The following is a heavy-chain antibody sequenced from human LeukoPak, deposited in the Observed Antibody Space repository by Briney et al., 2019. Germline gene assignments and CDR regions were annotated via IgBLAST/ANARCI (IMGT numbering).Heavy chain of an antibody. Sequence: GESLKISCKGSGYSFTSYWIGWVRQMPGKGLGWMGIIYPGDSDTRYSPSFQGQVTISADKSISTAYLQWSSLKASDTAMYYCARQTKGGITMVRGVLSDAFGIWGQGTMVTVSS. CDR2: IYPGDSDT. V-gene: IGHV5-51*01. J-gene: IGHJ3*02. CDR1: GYSFTSYW. D-gene: IGHD3-10*01. CDR3: ARQTKGGITMVRGVLSDAFGI.